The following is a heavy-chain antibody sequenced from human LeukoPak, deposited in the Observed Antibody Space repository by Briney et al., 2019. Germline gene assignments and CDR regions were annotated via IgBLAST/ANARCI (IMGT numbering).Heavy chain of an antibody. V-gene: IGHV6-1*01. CDR3: ARDVSRAAWSRKNHEPVGATPDAFDI. D-gene: IGHD1-26*01. CDR2: TYYRSKWYN. Sequence: SQTLSLTFAISGDSVSSNSAAWNWLRQSPSRGLEWLGRTYYRSKWYNDYAVSVKSRITINPDTSKNQFSLQLNSVTPEDTAVYYCARDVSRAAWSRKNHEPVGATPDAFDIWGQGTMVTVSS. J-gene: IGHJ3*02. CDR1: GDSVSSNSAA.